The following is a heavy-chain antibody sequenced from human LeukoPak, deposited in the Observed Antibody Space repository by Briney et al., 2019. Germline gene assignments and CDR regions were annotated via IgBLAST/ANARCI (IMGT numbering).Heavy chain of an antibody. Sequence: SETLSLTCTVSGGSISSGGYYWSWIRQHPGKGLEWIGYIFYSGSTYYNPSLKSRITISVDTSKNQFSLKVSSVTAADTAVYYCARGASGTLYDAFDIWGQGTMVTVSS. CDR2: IFYSGST. D-gene: IGHD1-26*01. V-gene: IGHV4-31*03. CDR3: ARGASGTLYDAFDI. J-gene: IGHJ3*02. CDR1: GGSISSGGYY.